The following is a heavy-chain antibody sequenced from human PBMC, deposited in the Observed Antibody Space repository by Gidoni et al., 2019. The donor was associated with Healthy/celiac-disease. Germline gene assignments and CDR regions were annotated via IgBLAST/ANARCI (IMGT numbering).Heavy chain of an antibody. V-gene: IGHV3-23*04. CDR3: AKAEEQWLDWFDP. J-gene: IGHJ5*02. Sequence: EVQLVESGGGLVQPGGSLSLSCAASGFRFSSYAMGWVRQAPGKGLEWVSAISGSGGSTYYADSVKGRFTIFRDNSKNTLYLQMNSLRAEDTAVYYCAKAEEQWLDWFDPWGQGTLVTVSS. D-gene: IGHD6-19*01. CDR2: ISGSGGST. CDR1: GFRFSSYA.